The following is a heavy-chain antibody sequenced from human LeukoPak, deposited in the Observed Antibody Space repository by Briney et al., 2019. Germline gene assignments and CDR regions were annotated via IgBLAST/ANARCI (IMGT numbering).Heavy chain of an antibody. J-gene: IGHJ4*02. CDR1: GYTFTSYG. V-gene: IGHV1-18*01. Sequence: GASVKVSCKASGYTFTSYGISWVRQAPGQGLEWMGWISAYNGNTHYAQKLQGRVTMTTDTSTSTVYMELRSLRSDDTAVYYCARIAAAEPRNDYWGQGTLVTVSS. D-gene: IGHD6-13*01. CDR2: ISAYNGNT. CDR3: ARIAAAEPRNDY.